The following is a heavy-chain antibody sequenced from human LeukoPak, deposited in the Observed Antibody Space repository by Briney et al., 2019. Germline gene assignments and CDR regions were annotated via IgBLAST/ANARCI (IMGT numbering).Heavy chain of an antibody. V-gene: IGHV1-8*01. Sequence: ASQSLSSAASVDTFTPYDIHGGRHTPGERLEWMGWMTPNSGNTDFAEKFQGRVTMTRDTPISTVHMELSSLTSEDTAVYYCTRGPRNDPWGQGTLVIVSS. D-gene: IGHD1-14*01. CDR1: VDTFTPYD. J-gene: IGHJ5*02. CDR2: MTPNSGNT. CDR3: TRGPRNDP.